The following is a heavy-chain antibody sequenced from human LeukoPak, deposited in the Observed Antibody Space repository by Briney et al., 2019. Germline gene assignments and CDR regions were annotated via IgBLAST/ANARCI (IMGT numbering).Heavy chain of an antibody. V-gene: IGHV4-39*07. J-gene: IGHJ2*01. CDR3: ARDRAVMYYDFWSGPDWYFDL. D-gene: IGHD3-3*01. CDR2: IYYSGST. Sequence: SETLSLTCTVSGGSISSSSYYWGWIRQPPGKGLEWIGSIYYSGSTYYNPSLKSRVTMSVDTSKNQFSLKLSSVTAADTAVYYCARDRAVMYYDFWSGPDWYFDLWGRGTLVTVSS. CDR1: GGSISSSSYY.